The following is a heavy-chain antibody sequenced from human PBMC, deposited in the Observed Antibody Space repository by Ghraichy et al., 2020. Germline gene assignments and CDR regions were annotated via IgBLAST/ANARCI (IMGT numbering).Heavy chain of an antibody. J-gene: IGHJ4*02. Sequence: GGSLRLSCAASGFTFSSYGMHWVRQAPGKGLEWVAFIRYDGSNKYYADSVKGRFTISRDSSKNTLYLQMNSRRAEDTAVYYCAKGVLWFGELSYFDYWGQGTLVTVSS. D-gene: IGHD3-10*01. CDR1: GFTFSSYG. CDR2: IRYDGSNK. V-gene: IGHV3-30*02. CDR3: AKGVLWFGELSYFDY.